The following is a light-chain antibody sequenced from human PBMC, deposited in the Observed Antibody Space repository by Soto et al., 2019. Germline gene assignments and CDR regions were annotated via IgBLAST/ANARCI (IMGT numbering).Light chain of an antibody. V-gene: IGLV2-8*01. CDR2: EVT. CDR1: SNDIGGYNS. CDR3: SSYAGSDTAL. J-gene: IGLJ2*01. Sequence: QSVLTQPPSASGSPGQSVTISCTGTSNDIGGYNSVSWYQQHPGKAPKLMIYEVTKRASGVPDRFSGSKSDNTASLTVSGLQAEDEADYYCSSYAGSDTALIGGGTKLTVL.